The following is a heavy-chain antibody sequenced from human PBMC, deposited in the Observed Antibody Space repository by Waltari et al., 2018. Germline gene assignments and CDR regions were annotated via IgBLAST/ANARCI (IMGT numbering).Heavy chain of an antibody. CDR3: ARDLPAADIDY. D-gene: IGHD2-2*01. V-gene: IGHV3-48*03. CDR1: GFTFSNFA. J-gene: IGHJ4*02. Sequence: EVQLVESGGGLVQPGGPLRRSCAASGFTFSNFAMNWVRQARGKGLEWVSYISSSGGTMFYAESVRGRFTISRDNAKNSLYLQMNTMRAEDTAVYYCARDLPAADIDYWGQGTLVTVSS. CDR2: ISSSGGTM.